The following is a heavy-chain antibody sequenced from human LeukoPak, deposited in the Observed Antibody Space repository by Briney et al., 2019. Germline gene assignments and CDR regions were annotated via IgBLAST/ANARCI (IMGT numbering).Heavy chain of an antibody. CDR1: GFTFSSSG. V-gene: IGHV3-30*02. CDR2: ISYDGSNR. Sequence: GGSLRLSCAASGFTFSSSGMHWVRQAPGKGLEWVAFISYDGSNRYYADSVKGRFTISRDNSKNTLYLQMNSLRAEDTAVYYCAKVAGSSGGPFDYWGQGTLVTVSS. CDR3: AKVAGSSGGPFDY. D-gene: IGHD6-19*01. J-gene: IGHJ4*02.